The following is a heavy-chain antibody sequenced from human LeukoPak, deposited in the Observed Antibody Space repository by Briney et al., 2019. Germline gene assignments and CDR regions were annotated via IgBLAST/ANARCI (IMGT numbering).Heavy chain of an antibody. J-gene: IGHJ4*02. CDR3: ASRSV. CDR1: GFAFSSYS. V-gene: IGHV3-48*02. CDR2: IDDTSTTI. Sequence: GGSLRLSCAVSGFAFSSYSMNWVHQAPGKGLEWISYIDDTSTTIYYSDSVKGRFTISRDNAKNSLYLQMNSLGDEDTAVYYCASRSVWGQGTLVTVSS.